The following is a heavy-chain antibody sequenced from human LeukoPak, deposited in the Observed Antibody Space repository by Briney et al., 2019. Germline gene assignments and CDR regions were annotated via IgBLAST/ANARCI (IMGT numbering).Heavy chain of an antibody. CDR2: ISPYKGNT. Sequence: EASVKVSFKASGYTFTNYGITWVRQAPGQGLEWMGWISPYKGNTNYAQKVQGRVTLTTDTSTNTVYLELRSLGSDDTALYYCATGGGWGPTDYGDNVYWGQGTLVTVSS. V-gene: IGHV1-18*01. CDR1: GYTFTNYG. D-gene: IGHD4-17*01. J-gene: IGHJ4*02. CDR3: ATGGGWGPTDYGDNVY.